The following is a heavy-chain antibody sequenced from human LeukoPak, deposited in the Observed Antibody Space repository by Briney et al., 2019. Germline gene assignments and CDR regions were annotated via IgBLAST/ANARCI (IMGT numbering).Heavy chain of an antibody. D-gene: IGHD4-17*01. J-gene: IGHJ6*02. V-gene: IGHV4-34*01. Sequence: SETLSLTCAVSGGSFSGYFWSWIRQPPGKGLEWIGEINPSGSANYNPSLKSRVTISVDTSKNQFSLKLSSVTAADTAVYYCASLLRPPLRSYYYYGMDVWGQGTTVTVSS. CDR3: ASLLRPPLRSYYYYGMDV. CDR1: GGSFSGYF. CDR2: INPSGSA.